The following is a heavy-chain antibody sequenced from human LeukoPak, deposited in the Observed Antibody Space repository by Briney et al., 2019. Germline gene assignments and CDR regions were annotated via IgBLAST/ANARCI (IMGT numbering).Heavy chain of an antibody. J-gene: IGHJ3*02. CDR3: ACQWIQLWGGI. Sequence: PGRSLRLSCAASDFTFSSYDIHWVRQAPGKGLEWVAVISPDGNNRYYADSVKGRFTISRDNSKNTLYLQMNRLRVEDTAVYYCACQWIQLWGGIWGQGTMVTVSS. CDR1: DFTFSSYD. D-gene: IGHD5-18*01. V-gene: IGHV3-30*03. CDR2: ISPDGNNR.